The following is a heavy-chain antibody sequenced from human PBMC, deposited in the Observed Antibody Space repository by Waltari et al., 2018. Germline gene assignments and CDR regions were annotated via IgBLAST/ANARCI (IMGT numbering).Heavy chain of an antibody. D-gene: IGHD3-16*01. CDR2: TRISGGPT. Sequence: EVRLLESGGDLVQPGGSLRLSCAASGFSFTTYAMTWGRQAPGNGLEWVSITRISGGPTYYADSVRGRFTISRDDSKRTLYLQMNSLRADDTATYYCANVEESLFGAFHIWGQGTMVSVSS. CDR1: GFSFTTYA. V-gene: IGHV3-23*01. J-gene: IGHJ3*02. CDR3: ANVEESLFGAFHI.